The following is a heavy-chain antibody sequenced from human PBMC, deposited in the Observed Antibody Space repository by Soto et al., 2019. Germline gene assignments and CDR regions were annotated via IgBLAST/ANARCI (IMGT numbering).Heavy chain of an antibody. CDR1: GFSFSDYG. D-gene: IGHD1-1*01. CDR3: AISPRTDSPWNYYFDY. Sequence: GGSLRLSCAASGFSFSDYGMTWVRQPPGKGLEWVSVIGGRGGSTFYADSVKGRFTISRDNSKNKLYLQMNSLRAEDTAVYYCAISPRTDSPWNYYFDYWGQGTLVTVSS. J-gene: IGHJ4*02. CDR2: IGGRGGST. V-gene: IGHV3-23*01.